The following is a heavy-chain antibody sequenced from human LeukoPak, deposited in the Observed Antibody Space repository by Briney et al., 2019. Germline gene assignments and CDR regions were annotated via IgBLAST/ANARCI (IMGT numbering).Heavy chain of an antibody. CDR3: AKDYYYYDSSGYLDY. CDR2: IRYDGSNK. D-gene: IGHD3-22*01. V-gene: IGHV3-30*02. Sequence: GGSLRLSCAASGFTFSDYYMSWIRQAPGKGLEWVAFIRYDGSNKYYADSVKGRFTISRDNSKNTLYLQMNSLRAEDTAVYYCAKDYYYYDSSGYLDYWGQGTLVTVSS. CDR1: GFTFSDYY. J-gene: IGHJ4*02.